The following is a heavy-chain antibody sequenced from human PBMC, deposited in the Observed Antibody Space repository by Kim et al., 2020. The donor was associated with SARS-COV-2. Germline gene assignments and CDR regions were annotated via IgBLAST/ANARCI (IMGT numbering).Heavy chain of an antibody. V-gene: IGHV1-3*01. CDR3: ARDRRLRWYGFNWFDP. D-gene: IGHD4-17*01. J-gene: IGHJ5*02. Sequence: ASVKVSCKASGYTFTSYAMHWVRQAPGQRLEWMGWINAGNGNTKYSQKFQGRVTITRDTSASTAYMELSSLRSEDTAVYYCARDRRLRWYGFNWFDPWGQGTLVTVSS. CDR1: GYTFTSYA. CDR2: INAGNGNT.